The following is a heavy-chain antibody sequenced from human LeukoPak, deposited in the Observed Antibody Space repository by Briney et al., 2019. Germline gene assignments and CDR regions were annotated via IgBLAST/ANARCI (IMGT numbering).Heavy chain of an antibody. Sequence: SQTLSLTCTVSGGSISSGGYYWSWIRQHPGKGLEWIGYIYYSGGTYHNPSLTSRLTISLDTSENQFSLKLTSVTAADTAVYYCARRGSTAASFDYWGQGTLVTVSS. CDR3: ARRGSTAASFDY. J-gene: IGHJ4*02. V-gene: IGHV4-31*03. D-gene: IGHD2-15*01. CDR2: IYYSGGT. CDR1: GGSISSGGYY.